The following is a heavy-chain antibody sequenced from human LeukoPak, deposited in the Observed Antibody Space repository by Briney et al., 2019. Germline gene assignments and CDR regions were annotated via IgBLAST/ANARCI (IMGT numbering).Heavy chain of an antibody. CDR1: GFTFSDYY. CDR2: ISSNGGST. V-gene: IGHV3-64D*06. Sequence: KPGGSLRLSCAASGFTFSDYYMSWIRQAPGKGLEYVSAISSNGGSTYYADSVKGRFTISRDNSKNTLYLQMSSLRAEDTAVYYCVKDVVPAAIYDHYFDYWGQGTLVTVSS. J-gene: IGHJ4*02. D-gene: IGHD2-2*01. CDR3: VKDVVPAAIYDHYFDY.